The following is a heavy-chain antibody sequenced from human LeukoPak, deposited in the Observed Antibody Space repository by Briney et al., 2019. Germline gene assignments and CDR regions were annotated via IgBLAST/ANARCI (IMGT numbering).Heavy chain of an antibody. D-gene: IGHD6-13*01. CDR3: AKGSLGSWYFFDY. CDR1: GFIFNNYW. CDR2: INSGGSSR. V-gene: IGHV3-74*01. Sequence: GGSLRLSCAASGFIFNNYWMHWVRQAPGKGLVWVSRINSGGSSRNYADSVKGRFTISRDNSKNTLYLQMNSLRAEDTAVYYCAKGSLGSWYFFDYWGQGTLVTVSS. J-gene: IGHJ4*02.